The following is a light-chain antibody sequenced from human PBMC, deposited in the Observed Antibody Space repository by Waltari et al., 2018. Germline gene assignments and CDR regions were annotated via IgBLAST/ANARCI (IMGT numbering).Light chain of an antibody. J-gene: IGKJ1*01. CDR1: QSVGKY. Sequence: VLTQSPGTLSLSPGERANLSCRASQSVGKYLAWYQQKPGQAPRLLIYDTSTRATGIPDRFSGSGSGTDFSLTISRLEPEDFAVYYCQKYVSLPATFGQGTKVQIK. CDR2: DTS. V-gene: IGKV3-20*01. CDR3: QKYVSLPAT.